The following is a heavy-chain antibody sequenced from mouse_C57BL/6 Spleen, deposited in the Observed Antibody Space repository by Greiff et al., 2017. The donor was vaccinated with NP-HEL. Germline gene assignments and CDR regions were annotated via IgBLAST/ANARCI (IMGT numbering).Heavy chain of an antibody. Sequence: VQRVESGAELVKPGASVKISCKASGYAFSSYWMNWVKQRPGKGLEWIGQIYPGDGDTNYNGKFKGKATLTADKSSSTAYMQLSSLTSEDSAVYFCARRNWDGFDYWGQGTTLTVSS. D-gene: IGHD4-1*01. CDR3: ARRNWDGFDY. CDR1: GYAFSSYW. V-gene: IGHV1-80*01. J-gene: IGHJ2*01. CDR2: IYPGDGDT.